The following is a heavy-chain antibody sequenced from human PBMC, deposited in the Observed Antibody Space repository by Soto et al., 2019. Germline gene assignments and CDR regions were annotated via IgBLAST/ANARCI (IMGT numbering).Heavy chain of an antibody. CDR1: AYSFTSCV. CDR2: INAGNGNT. J-gene: IGHJ6*03. Sequence: ASVKVSCKASAYSFTSCVISWVRQAPGQSLEWMGWINAGNGNTKCSQTFQGRVTFARDTSASTAHMELSSLTSEDTAVYYCARWAPIQYYMDVWGKGTTVTVSS. CDR3: ARWAPIQYYMDV. V-gene: IGHV1-3*01.